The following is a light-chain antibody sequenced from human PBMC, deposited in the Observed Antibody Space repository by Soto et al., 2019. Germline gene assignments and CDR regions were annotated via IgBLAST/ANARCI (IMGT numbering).Light chain of an antibody. J-gene: IGKJ5*01. V-gene: IGKV3-11*01. CDR3: QQRSNLPLT. CDR2: DAS. Sequence: PGERATLSCRASQTVTSGYLAWYQQKTGQAPRLLIYDASNRATGIPARFSGSGSGTDFTLTISSLEPEDFAVYYCQQRSNLPLTFGGGTRLEIK. CDR1: QTVTSGY.